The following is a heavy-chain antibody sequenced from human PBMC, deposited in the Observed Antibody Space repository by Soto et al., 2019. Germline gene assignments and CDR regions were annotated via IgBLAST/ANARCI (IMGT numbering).Heavy chain of an antibody. CDR2: ISGSGGST. D-gene: IGHD3-10*01. CDR3: AKDSELLWFGELYWVGDAFDI. CDR1: GFTFSSYA. J-gene: IGHJ3*02. V-gene: IGHV3-23*01. Sequence: EVQLLESGGGLVQPGGSLRLSCAASGFTFSSYAMSWVRQAPGKGLEWVSAISGSGGSTYYADSVKGRFTISRDNSKNTLYLQMNSLRAEDTAVYYCAKDSELLWFGELYWVGDAFDIWGQGTMVTVSS.